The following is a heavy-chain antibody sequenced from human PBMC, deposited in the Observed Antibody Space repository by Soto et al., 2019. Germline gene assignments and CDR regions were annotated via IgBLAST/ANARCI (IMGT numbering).Heavy chain of an antibody. J-gene: IGHJ4*02. D-gene: IGHD3-22*01. V-gene: IGHV1-69*06. CDR3: VRDIPYYYDSSGESFDY. CDR2: IIPIFGTA. Sequence: QVQLVQSGAEVKKPGSSVKVSCKASGGTFSSYAISWVRQAPGQGLEWIGGIIPIFGTANYAQKFQGRVTITADKSTSTAYMELSSLRSEDTAVYYCVRDIPYYYDSSGESFDYWGQGTLVTVSS. CDR1: GGTFSSYA.